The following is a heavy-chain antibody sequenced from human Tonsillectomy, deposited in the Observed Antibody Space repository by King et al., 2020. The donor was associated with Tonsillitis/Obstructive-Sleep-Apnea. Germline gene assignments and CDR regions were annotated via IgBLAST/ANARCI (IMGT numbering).Heavy chain of an antibody. CDR2: INGDGSST. V-gene: IGHV3-74*01. J-gene: IGHJ4*02. Sequence: VQLVESGGGLVQPGGSLRLSCAASGFTFNTYWMHWVRQAPGKGLVWVSRINGDGSSTSYADSVKGRFTISRDNAKNTLYLQMNSLRAEDTAVYYCAREGYGYYEVRYWGQGTLVTVSS. CDR3: AREGYGYYEVRY. D-gene: IGHD3-10*02. CDR1: GFTFNTYW.